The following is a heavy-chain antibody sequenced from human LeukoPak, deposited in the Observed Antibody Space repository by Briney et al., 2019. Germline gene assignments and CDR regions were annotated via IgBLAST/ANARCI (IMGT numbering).Heavy chain of an antibody. V-gene: IGHV1-69*04. J-gene: IGHJ4*02. CDR1: GGTFSSYA. CDR3: ARDELSEGYDSSPVLDY. D-gene: IGHD3-22*01. CDR2: IIPILGIA. Sequence: SVKVSCKASGGTFSSYAISWVRQAPGQGLEWMGRIIPILGIANYAQKFQGRVTITADKSTSTAYMELSSLRSEDTAVYYCARDELSEGYDSSPVLDYWGQGTLVTVS.